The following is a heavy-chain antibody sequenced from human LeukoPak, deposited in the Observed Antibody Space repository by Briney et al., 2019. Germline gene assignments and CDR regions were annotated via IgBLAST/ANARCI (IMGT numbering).Heavy chain of an antibody. J-gene: IGHJ3*02. V-gene: IGHV3-23*01. CDR3: ASQRHLYGAFDI. D-gene: IGHD2-2*02. CDR2: VSGSGGST. CDR1: GLTFNSYA. Sequence: GGSLRLSCAASGLTFNSYAMSWVRQAPGKGLEWVSAVSGSGGSTYDADSVKGRFTISRDNSKNTLDLQMHSLRAEDTAVYYCASQRHLYGAFDIWGQGTMVTVSS.